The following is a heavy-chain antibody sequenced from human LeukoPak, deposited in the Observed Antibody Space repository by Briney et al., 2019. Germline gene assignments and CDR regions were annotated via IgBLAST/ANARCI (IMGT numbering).Heavy chain of an antibody. D-gene: IGHD3-22*01. Sequence: SDTLSLTCTVSGYSLSSGYYWGWIRPPPGKGLEWIGSIYHSGSTYYNPSLKSRVTISVDTSKNQFSLKLSSVTAADTAAYYCARGPYDSSGFPPQAYYFDYWGQGTLVTVSS. CDR1: GYSLSSGYY. V-gene: IGHV4-38-2*02. CDR2: IYHSGST. CDR3: ARGPYDSSGFPPQAYYFDY. J-gene: IGHJ4*02.